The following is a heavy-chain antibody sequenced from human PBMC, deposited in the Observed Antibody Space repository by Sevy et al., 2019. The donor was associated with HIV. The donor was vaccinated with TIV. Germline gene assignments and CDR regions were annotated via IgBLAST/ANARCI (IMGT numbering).Heavy chain of an antibody. D-gene: IGHD1-26*01. J-gene: IGHJ4*02. CDR1: GFTFSNYG. CDR3: AKDRGGSYYTGRLFLGFDY. V-gene: IGHV3-30*18. Sequence: GGSLRLSCAASGFTFSNYGMRWVRQAPGKGLEWVAVISYDGSNKYYADSVKGRFTISRDNSKNTLYLQMNSLRTEDTAVYYCAKDRGGSYYTGRLFLGFDYWGQGTLVTVSS. CDR2: ISYDGSNK.